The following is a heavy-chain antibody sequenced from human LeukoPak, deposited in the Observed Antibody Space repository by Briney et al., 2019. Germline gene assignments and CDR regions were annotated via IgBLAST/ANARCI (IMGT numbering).Heavy chain of an antibody. CDR1: GYSFPAKY. CDR3: AVKASPGTNFGDAFDI. Sequence: ASVKVSCKASGYSFPAKYMHWVRQAPGQGLEWMGWINPNSGDTTSAQKFQGRVTMTRDMSTSTVYMELSSLRSEDTAVYYCAVKASPGTNFGDAFDIWGQGTMVTVSS. CDR2: INPNSGDT. D-gene: IGHD3-16*01. V-gene: IGHV1-2*02. J-gene: IGHJ3*02.